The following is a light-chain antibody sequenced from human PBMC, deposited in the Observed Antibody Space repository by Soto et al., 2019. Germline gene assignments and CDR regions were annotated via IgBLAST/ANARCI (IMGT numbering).Light chain of an antibody. CDR3: GSITRSTTSV. CDR1: SSDVGGFEY. Sequence: QSALSQPASVSGSPGQSITISCTGTSSDVGGFEYVSWYQHQPGKAPKLIIYDVTKRPSGVSNRFSASKSGNTASLTIYGIQAEDEGDYYCGSITRSTTSVFGTGTKLTVL. CDR2: DVT. V-gene: IGLV2-14*01. J-gene: IGLJ1*01.